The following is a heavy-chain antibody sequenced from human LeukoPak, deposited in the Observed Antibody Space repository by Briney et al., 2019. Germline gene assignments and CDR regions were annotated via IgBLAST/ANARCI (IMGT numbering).Heavy chain of an antibody. V-gene: IGHV3-30*18. Sequence: GRSLRLSCAASGFTFSSYGVHWVRQAPGKGREWVAVISYDGSNKYYVDSVKGRFTISRDNSKNTLYLQMNSLRAEDTAVYYCAKLGMATTAFDYWGQGTLVTVSS. CDR2: ISYDGSNK. D-gene: IGHD5-12*01. CDR3: AKLGMATTAFDY. CDR1: GFTFSSYG. J-gene: IGHJ4*02.